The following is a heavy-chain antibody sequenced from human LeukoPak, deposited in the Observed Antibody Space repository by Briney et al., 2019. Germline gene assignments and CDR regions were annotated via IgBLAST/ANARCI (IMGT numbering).Heavy chain of an antibody. CDR3: AKARIAAAGTGAFDV. V-gene: IGHV3-23*01. CDR1: GFTVSSYG. J-gene: IGHJ3*01. CDR2: FSATDGSA. D-gene: IGHD6-13*01. Sequence: GGSLRLSCAASGFTVSSYGMTWVRLAPGKGLQWVSAFSATDGSAQYAESVKGRFTISRDNSKNSLYLQMNSLRDEDTAVYYCAKARIAAAGTGAFDVWGQGTMVTVSS.